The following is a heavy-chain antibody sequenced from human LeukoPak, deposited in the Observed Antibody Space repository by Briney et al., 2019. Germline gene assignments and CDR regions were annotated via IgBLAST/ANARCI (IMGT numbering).Heavy chain of an antibody. Sequence: SGPTLVKPTETLTPTCTFSGFSLSSSGVGVGWIRLPPGKALGWLALTHWNDDKRYSPSLKSRLTITKGTSTNRVVLTMTDMDPVDTATYYCAHSGPTDYNTRTGYYYLDHWGQGTLVSVSS. D-gene: IGHD3-9*01. CDR2: THWNDDK. V-gene: IGHV2-5*01. J-gene: IGHJ4*02. CDR1: GFSLSSSGVG. CDR3: AHSGPTDYNTRTGYYYLDH.